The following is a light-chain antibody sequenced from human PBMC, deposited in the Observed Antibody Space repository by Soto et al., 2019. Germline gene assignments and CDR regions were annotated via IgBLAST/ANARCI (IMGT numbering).Light chain of an antibody. CDR1: SSDVGSYNY. CDR3: QSYDSSLRDV. Sequence: QSALTQPASVSGSPGQSITISCTGTSSDVGSYNYVSWYQQHPGKAPKLMIYEVSDRPSGISSRFSGSKSGNTASLTISGLQTEDEADYYCQSYDSSLRDVFGTGTKVTVL. J-gene: IGLJ1*01. V-gene: IGLV2-14*01. CDR2: EVS.